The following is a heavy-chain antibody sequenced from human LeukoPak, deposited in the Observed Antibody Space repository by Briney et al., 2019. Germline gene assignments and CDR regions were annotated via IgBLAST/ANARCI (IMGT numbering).Heavy chain of an antibody. Sequence: GGSLGLSCAASGFTFDDYAMHWVRQAPGKGLEWVSGISWNSGSIGYADSVKGRFTISRDNSKNSLYLQMNSLRAEDTALYYCAKSASLGYDSSGPLDYWGQGTLVTVSS. CDR2: ISWNSGSI. CDR1: GFTFDDYA. J-gene: IGHJ4*02. CDR3: AKSASLGYDSSGPLDY. D-gene: IGHD3-22*01. V-gene: IGHV3-9*01.